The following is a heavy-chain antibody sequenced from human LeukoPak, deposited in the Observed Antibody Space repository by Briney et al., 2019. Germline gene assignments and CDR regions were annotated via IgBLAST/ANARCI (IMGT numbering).Heavy chain of an antibody. Sequence: ASVKVSCKASGYXFINYDISWVRQAPGHGREWMGWISTYNGNTNYALELQGRVTMTTDRSTSTAYMEGRSLRSDDTAVYYCPRDGGPPRTFRYNGLDVWGQGTTVTVSS. V-gene: IGHV1-18*01. J-gene: IGHJ6*02. CDR2: ISTYNGNT. D-gene: IGHD2-21*01. CDR1: GYXFINYD. CDR3: PRDGGPPRTFRYNGLDV.